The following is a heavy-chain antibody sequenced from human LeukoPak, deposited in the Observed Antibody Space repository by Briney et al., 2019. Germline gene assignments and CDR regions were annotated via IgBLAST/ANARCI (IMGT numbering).Heavy chain of an antibody. CDR2: ISDKGHVI. J-gene: IGHJ5*02. V-gene: IGHV3-48*02. D-gene: IGHD4/OR15-4a*01. CDR1: GFTFSSNN. CDR3: ARGAGSSWFYH. Sequence: GGSLRLSCVDSGFTFSSNNMNWVRQAPGKGLEWLSFISDKGHVIYYADPVKGRFTISRDNAKNSLFLQMNSLRDEDTAVYYCARGAGSSWFYHWGQGTLVTVSS.